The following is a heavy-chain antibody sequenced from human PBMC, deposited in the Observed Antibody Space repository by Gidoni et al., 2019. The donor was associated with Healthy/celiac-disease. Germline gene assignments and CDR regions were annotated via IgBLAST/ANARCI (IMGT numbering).Heavy chain of an antibody. J-gene: IGHJ5*02. CDR2: IYYSGST. V-gene: IGHV4-59*01. D-gene: IGHD6-6*01. CDR3: AGSSSIAARPSWFDP. Sequence: QVQLQESGPGLVKPSETLSLTCTVSVVSISSYYWSWIRQPQGKGLEWIGYIYYSGSTNYNPYRKSRVTISVDTSKNQFSLKRSSVTAADTAVYDCAGSSSIAARPSWFDPWGQGTLVTVSS. CDR1: VVSISSYY.